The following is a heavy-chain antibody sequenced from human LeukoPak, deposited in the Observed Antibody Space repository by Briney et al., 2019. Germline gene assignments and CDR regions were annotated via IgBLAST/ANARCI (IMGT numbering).Heavy chain of an antibody. D-gene: IGHD6-13*01. CDR2: ISSSGSTI. V-gene: IGHV3-48*03. J-gene: IGHJ4*02. CDR1: GFTFDDYG. CDR3: ASPLIAAAALQDY. Sequence: GGSLRFSGAASGFTFDDYGLIRVRPAPGHGLEGGSYISSSGSTIYYADSVKGRFAISRDNAKNSLYLQMNSLRAEDTAVYYCASPLIAAAALQDYWGQGTLVTVSS.